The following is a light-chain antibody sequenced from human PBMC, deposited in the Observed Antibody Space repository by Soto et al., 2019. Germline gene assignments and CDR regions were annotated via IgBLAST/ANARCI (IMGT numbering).Light chain of an antibody. CDR1: QSVSSY. V-gene: IGKV3-11*01. CDR2: DAS. J-gene: IGKJ1*01. Sequence: EIVLTQSPATLSLSPGERATLSCRASQSVSSYLAWYQQKPGQAPRLLIYDASNRATGIPARFSGSGSGTDLTLTSRSLEPVDFAVDYSQLRRNWPPWTLGQGTKEDIK. CDR3: QLRRNWPPWT.